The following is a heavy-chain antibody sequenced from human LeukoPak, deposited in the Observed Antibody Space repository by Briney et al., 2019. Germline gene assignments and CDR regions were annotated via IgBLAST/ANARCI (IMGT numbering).Heavy chain of an antibody. Sequence: ASVKVSCKASGYTFTGYYMRWVRQAPGQGLEWMGWINPNSGGTNYAQKFQGRVTMTRDTSISTAYMELSRLRSDDTAVYYCAREGDSGYEGNWFDPWGQGTLVTVSS. CDR3: AREGDSGYEGNWFDP. CDR1: GYTFTGYY. CDR2: INPNSGGT. V-gene: IGHV1-2*02. D-gene: IGHD5-12*01. J-gene: IGHJ5*02.